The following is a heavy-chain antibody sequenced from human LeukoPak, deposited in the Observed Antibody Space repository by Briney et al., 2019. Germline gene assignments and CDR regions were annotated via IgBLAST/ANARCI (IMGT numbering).Heavy chain of an antibody. J-gene: IGHJ4*02. V-gene: IGHV4-34*01. CDR3: ATVRGSGVVDY. Sequence: SETLSLTCAVYGGSFSGYYWSWIRQPPGMGLEWIGEINHSGSTNYNPSLKSRVTISVDTSKNQFSLNLSSVTAADTAVYYCATVRGSGVVDYWGQGTLVTVSS. CDR2: INHSGST. D-gene: IGHD3-10*01. CDR1: GGSFSGYY.